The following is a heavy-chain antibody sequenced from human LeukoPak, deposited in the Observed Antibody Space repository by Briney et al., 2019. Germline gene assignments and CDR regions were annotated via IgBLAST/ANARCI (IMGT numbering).Heavy chain of an antibody. V-gene: IGHV3-53*01. J-gene: IGHJ4*02. Sequence: GGSLRLSCAASGFTVGSNYITWVRQAPGKGLEWISLIYSGGSTYYADSVKGRFTISRDNTKNTLDLQMNSLRAEDTAVYYCAAYSSCDYWGQGTLVTVSS. D-gene: IGHD6-6*01. CDR3: AAYSSCDY. CDR1: GFTVGSNY. CDR2: IYSGGST.